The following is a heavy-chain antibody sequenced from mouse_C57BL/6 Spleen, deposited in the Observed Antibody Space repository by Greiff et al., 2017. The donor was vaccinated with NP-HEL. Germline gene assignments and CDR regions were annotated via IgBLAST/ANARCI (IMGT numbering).Heavy chain of an antibody. V-gene: IGHV3-6*01. CDR3: AKEANYYGSSYPDV. CDR1: GYSITSGYY. CDR2: ISYDGSN. D-gene: IGHD1-1*01. Sequence: EVQLQESGPGLVKPSQSLSLTCSVTGYSITSGYYWNWIRQFPGNKLEWMGYISYDGSNNYNPSLKNRISITRDTSKNQFFLKLNSVTTEDTATYYCAKEANYYGSSYPDVWGTGTTVTVSS. J-gene: IGHJ1*03.